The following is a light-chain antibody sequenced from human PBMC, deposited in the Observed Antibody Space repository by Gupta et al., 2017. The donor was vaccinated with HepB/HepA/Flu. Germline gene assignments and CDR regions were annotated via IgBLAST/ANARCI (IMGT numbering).Light chain of an antibody. J-gene: IGKJ1*01. CDR2: LGS. Sequence: IVMTQSPLSLPVTPGEPASISCTSSQSLGHSDGHNYLEWYLQKPGQSPQLLIYLGSMRASGVPDRFSGSGAGKDFTLKSSRGEDEDVGVYYCMQDLEPWTFGQGTKVEIK. CDR3: MQDLEPWT. CDR1: QSLGHSDGHNY. V-gene: IGKV2-28*01.